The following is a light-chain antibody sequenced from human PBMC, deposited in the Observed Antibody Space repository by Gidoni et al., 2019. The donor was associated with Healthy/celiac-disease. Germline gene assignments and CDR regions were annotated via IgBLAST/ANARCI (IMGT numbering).Light chain of an antibody. Sequence: EIVRTQSPATLSVSPGERATLSCRASQSVSSNLAWYQQKPGQAPRLLIYGASTRATGIPARFSGSGSGTEFTLTISSLRSEDFAVYYCQQYNNWPPVTFGQGTKLEIK. J-gene: IGKJ2*01. V-gene: IGKV3-15*01. CDR2: GAS. CDR3: QQYNNWPPVT. CDR1: QSVSSN.